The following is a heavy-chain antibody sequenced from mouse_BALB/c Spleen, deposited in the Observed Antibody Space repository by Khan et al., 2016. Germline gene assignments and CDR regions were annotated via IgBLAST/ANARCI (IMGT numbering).Heavy chain of an antibody. CDR2: INSNGGST. Sequence: EVELVESGGGLVKPGGSLKLSCAASGFTFSSYGMSWVRQTPDKRLELVATINSNGGSTYYPDSVKGRFTLSRDNAKNTLYLQMSSLKAEDTAMYYCARERGLGTRSFDVWGAGTTVTVSS. CDR1: GFTFSSYG. CDR3: ARERGLGTRSFDV. V-gene: IGHV5-6-3*01. D-gene: IGHD3-3*01. J-gene: IGHJ1*01.